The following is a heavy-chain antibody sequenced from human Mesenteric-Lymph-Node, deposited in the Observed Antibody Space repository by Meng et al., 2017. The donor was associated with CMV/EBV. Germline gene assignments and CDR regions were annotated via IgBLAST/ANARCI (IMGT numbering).Heavy chain of an antibody. CDR1: GYTFSDYS. V-gene: IGHV7-4-1*02. Sequence: CKASGYTFSDYSINWVRQAPGQGLEWMGWINTQTGDPTYAQGFTGRFVFSLDTSVTTAYLQINNLKADDTAVYFCARGLAAIYYFDYWGQGALVTSPQ. CDR3: ARGLAAIYYFDY. CDR2: INTQTGDP. J-gene: IGHJ4*02. D-gene: IGHD5-12*01.